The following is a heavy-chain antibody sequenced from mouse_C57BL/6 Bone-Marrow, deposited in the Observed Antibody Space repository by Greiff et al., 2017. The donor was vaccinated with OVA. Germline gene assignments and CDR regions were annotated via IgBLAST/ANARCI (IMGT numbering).Heavy chain of an antibody. CDR1: GYTFTDHT. V-gene: IGHV1-78*01. J-gene: IGHJ4*01. D-gene: IGHD1-1*01. CDR3: ARESGYDGSYGYAMDY. CDR2: IYPRDGST. Sequence: QVQLQQSDAELVKPGASVKISCKASGYTFTDHTIHWMKQRPEQGLEWIGYIYPRDGSTKYNEKFKGKATLTAATSSSTAYMQLNSLTSEDSAVYFCARESGYDGSYGYAMDYWGQGTSVTVSS.